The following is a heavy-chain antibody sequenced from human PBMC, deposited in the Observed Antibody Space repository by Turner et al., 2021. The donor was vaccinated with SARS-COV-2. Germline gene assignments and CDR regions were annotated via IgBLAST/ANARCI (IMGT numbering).Heavy chain of an antibody. CDR1: GFTFANAW. D-gene: IGHD3-16*01. CDR2: IASNTDGGAT. Sequence: EVQLVESGGDLVKPGGSLRLSCAASGFTFANAWMSWVRQAPGKGLEWGGHIASNTDGGATYYAAPVKGRFTISRDDSKTTLFLQMTSLKAEDTAVYYCVGAFLGNWGQGTLVTVSS. V-gene: IGHV3-15*04. CDR3: VGAFLGN. J-gene: IGHJ4*02.